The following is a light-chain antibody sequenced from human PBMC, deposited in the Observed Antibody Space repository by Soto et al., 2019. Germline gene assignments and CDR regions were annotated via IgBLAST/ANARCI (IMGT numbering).Light chain of an antibody. Sequence: GDRVTITCRASQGISSALAWYQQKPGKAPKLLIYDASSLESGVPLRFSGSGSGTDFTLTISSLQPEDFATYYCQQFNSYPFTFGQGTRLEIK. J-gene: IGKJ5*01. V-gene: IGKV1-13*02. CDR3: QQFNSYPFT. CDR2: DAS. CDR1: QGISSA.